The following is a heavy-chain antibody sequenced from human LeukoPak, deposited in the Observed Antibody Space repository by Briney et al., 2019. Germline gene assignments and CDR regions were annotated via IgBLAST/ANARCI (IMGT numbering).Heavy chain of an antibody. CDR3: ARTYYYDSSGYDPFDL. Sequence: GESLKISCKGSGYSFTSYWIGWVRQMPGKGLEWMGIIYPGDSDTRYSPSFQGQVTISADKSISTAYLQWSSLKASDTAMYYCARTYYYDSSGYDPFDLWGRGTLVTVSS. CDR1: GYSFTSYW. J-gene: IGHJ2*01. D-gene: IGHD3-22*01. V-gene: IGHV5-51*01. CDR2: IYPGDSDT.